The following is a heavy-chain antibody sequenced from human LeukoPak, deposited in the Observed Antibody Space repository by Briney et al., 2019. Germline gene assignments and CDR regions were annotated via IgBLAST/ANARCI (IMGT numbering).Heavy chain of an antibody. CDR1: GFTLSTYD. Sequence: GGSLRLSCAASGFTLSTYDMHWVRQAPGKGLEWVSYFGISGTIIYAESVKGRFTISRDSAKNLLYLEMNSLRVDDTAVYYCAGFGYYPYWGQGTPVTVSS. J-gene: IGHJ4*02. CDR2: FGISGTI. CDR3: AGFGYYPY. V-gene: IGHV3-69-1*01. D-gene: IGHD3-22*01.